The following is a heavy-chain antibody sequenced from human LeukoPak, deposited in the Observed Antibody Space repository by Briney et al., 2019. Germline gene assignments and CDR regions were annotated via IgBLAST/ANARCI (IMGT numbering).Heavy chain of an antibody. J-gene: IGHJ4*02. D-gene: IGHD1-1*01. Sequence: PGGSLRLSCAASGFTFSSYWMSWVRQAPGKGLEWVADINQDGSAKYYVDSVKGRFTISRDNAKNTLYLQMNSLTAEDTAVYYCARGWGGWNAPFYFDYWGQGTLVTVSS. CDR1: GFTFSSYW. CDR3: ARGWGGWNAPFYFDY. V-gene: IGHV3-7*01. CDR2: INQDGSAK.